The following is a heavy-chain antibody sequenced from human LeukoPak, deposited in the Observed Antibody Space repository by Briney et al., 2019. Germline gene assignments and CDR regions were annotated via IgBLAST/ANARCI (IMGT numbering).Heavy chain of an antibody. CDR2: INPNSGGT. CDR3: AKGYCSGGSCHNWFDP. Sequence: ASVKVSCKASGYTFTGYYMHWVRQAPGQGLEWMGWINPNSGGTNYAQKFQGRVTMTRDTSISTAYMGLSRLRSDDTAVYYCAKGYCSGGSCHNWFDPWGQGTLVTVSS. CDR1: GYTFTGYY. D-gene: IGHD2-15*01. V-gene: IGHV1-2*02. J-gene: IGHJ5*02.